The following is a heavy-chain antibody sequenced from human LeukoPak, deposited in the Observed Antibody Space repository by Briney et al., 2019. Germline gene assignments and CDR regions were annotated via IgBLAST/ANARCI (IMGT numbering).Heavy chain of an antibody. CDR1: GFTFSGYA. D-gene: IGHD3-10*01. J-gene: IGHJ4*02. CDR3: ASLSGWFRDYPGDY. V-gene: IGHV3-66*01. CDR2: IYSGGST. Sequence: HPGGSLRLSCAASGFTFSGYAMSWVRQAPGKGLEWVSVIYSGGSTYYADSVKGRFTISRDNSKNTLYLQMNSLRAEDTAVYYCASLSGWFRDYPGDYWGQGTLVTVSS.